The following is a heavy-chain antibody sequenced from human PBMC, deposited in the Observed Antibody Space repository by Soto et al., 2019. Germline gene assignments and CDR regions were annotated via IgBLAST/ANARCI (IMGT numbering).Heavy chain of an antibody. CDR1: GFTFSSYE. CDR3: ASSLTPSYSSPFPHGY. J-gene: IGHJ4*02. V-gene: IGHV3-48*03. CDR2: ISSSGSTI. Sequence: GGSLRLSCAASGFTFSSYEMHWVRQAPGKGLEWVSYISSSGSTIYYADSVKGRFTISRDNAKNSLYLQMNSLRAEDTAVYYCASSLTPSYSSPFPHGYWGQGTLVTVSS. D-gene: IGHD6-6*01.